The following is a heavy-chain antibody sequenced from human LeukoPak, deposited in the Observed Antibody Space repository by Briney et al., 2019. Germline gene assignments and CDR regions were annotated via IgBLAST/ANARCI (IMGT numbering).Heavy chain of an antibody. D-gene: IGHD3-22*01. CDR1: GFTFSSYA. Sequence: PGGSLRLSCAASGFTFSSYAMSWVRQAPGKGLEWVSAISGSGGSTYYADSVKGRFTISRDNSKNTLYLQMNSLRAEDTAVYYCAADITTIVVVTSDYWGQGTLVTVSS. V-gene: IGHV3-23*01. J-gene: IGHJ4*02. CDR2: ISGSGGST. CDR3: AADITTIVVVTSDY.